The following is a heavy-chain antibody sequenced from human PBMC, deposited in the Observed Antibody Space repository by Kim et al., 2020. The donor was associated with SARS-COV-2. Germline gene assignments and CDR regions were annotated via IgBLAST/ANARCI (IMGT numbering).Heavy chain of an antibody. CDR2: VWYDGSNQ. Sequence: GGSLRLSCAASGFTFSNYGMHCVRQAPGKGLEWVAVVWYDGSNQYYVDSVKGRFTISRDNSKNTLSLQMNSLRVEDTAVYYFVRGVVAHTPYGLDFLGQG. D-gene: IGHD2-15*01. J-gene: IGHJ6*02. V-gene: IGHV3-33*01. CDR3: VRGVVAHTPYGLDF. CDR1: GFTFSNYG.